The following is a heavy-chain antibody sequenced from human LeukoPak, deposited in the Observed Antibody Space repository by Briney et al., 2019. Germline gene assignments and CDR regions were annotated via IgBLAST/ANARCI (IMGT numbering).Heavy chain of an antibody. J-gene: IGHJ4*02. D-gene: IGHD6-19*01. CDR2: ISYDGSNK. V-gene: IGHV3-30-3*01. Sequence: GRSLRLSCAASGFTFSSYAMHWVRQAPGKGLEWVAVISYDGSNKYYADSVKGRFTISRDNAKNTLYLQMNGLRAEDTAVYYCARWKSSGWYYFDYWGQGTLVTVSS. CDR3: ARWKSSGWYYFDY. CDR1: GFTFSSYA.